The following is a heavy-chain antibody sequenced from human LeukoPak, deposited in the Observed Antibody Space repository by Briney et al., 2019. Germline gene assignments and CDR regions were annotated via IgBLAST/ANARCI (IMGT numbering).Heavy chain of an antibody. J-gene: IGHJ1*01. CDR2: ISGSGGST. CDR3: AKWPYSSGWSMRYPAEYFQH. CDR1: GFTFSSYA. Sequence: PGGSLRLSCAASGFTFSSYAMSWVRQAPGKGLEWVSAISGSGGSTYYADSVKGRFTISRDNSKNTLYLQMNSLRAEDTAVYYCAKWPYSSGWSMRYPAEYFQHWGQGTLVTVSS. D-gene: IGHD6-19*01. V-gene: IGHV3-23*01.